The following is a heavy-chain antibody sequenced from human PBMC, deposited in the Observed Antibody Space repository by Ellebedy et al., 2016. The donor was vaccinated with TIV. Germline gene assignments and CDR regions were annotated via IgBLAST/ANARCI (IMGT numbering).Heavy chain of an antibody. CDR2: VFYSASP. CDR1: GGSITGVAYY. Sequence: MPSETLSLTCSVSGGSITGVAYYWAWIRQPPGKGLEYIGCVFYSASPYYNPSFKSRVTLSADTSKNQFSLNLRTVTAADTAVYYCARTDPWQPIDDWGQGILVSVSS. V-gene: IGHV4-39*01. D-gene: IGHD2-21*02. J-gene: IGHJ4*02. CDR3: ARTDPWQPIDD.